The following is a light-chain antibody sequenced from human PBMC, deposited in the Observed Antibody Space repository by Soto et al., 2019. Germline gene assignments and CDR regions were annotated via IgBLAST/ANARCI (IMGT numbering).Light chain of an antibody. CDR2: AAS. J-gene: IGKJ2*01. CDR3: HHYDSSPPYT. V-gene: IGKV3-20*01. Sequence: EMVLTQSPVTLSLSPGERASLSCRASRSFASSYLGWYQQKPGQAPRLLIYAASTRATGVPDRFSGSGSATDFTLTISRLEPEDSAVYYCHHYDSSPPYTFGQGTKLEIK. CDR1: RSFASSY.